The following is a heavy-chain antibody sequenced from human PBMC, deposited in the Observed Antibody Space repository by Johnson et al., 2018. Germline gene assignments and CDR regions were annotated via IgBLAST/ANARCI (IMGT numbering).Heavy chain of an antibody. CDR1: GFTFGEYA. J-gene: IGHJ6*03. CDR2: IRSKAYGMKT. V-gene: IGHV3-49*03. D-gene: IGHD5-24*01. Sequence: VQLVQSGGGLVQXGRSXRLXCTGSGFTFGEYAMSWFRQAPGKGLEWVGFIRSKAYGMKTEYDASGKGSFTISRDDSKSSAYLQMNSLKTEDTAVYYCSRDRGDYVYYMDVWGKGTTVTVSS. CDR3: SRDRGDYVYYMDV.